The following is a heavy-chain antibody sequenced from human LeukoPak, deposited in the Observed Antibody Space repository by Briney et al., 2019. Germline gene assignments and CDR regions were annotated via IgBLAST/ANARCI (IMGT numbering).Heavy chain of an antibody. CDR3: AGYGDYSPFDY. Sequence: SETLSLTCTVSGGSISSYYWSWIRQPPGKGLEWIGYIYYSGSTNYNPSLKSRVTISVDTSKNQFSLKLSSVTAADTAVYYCAGYGDYSPFDYWGQGTLVTVSS. D-gene: IGHD4-17*01. CDR1: GGSISSYY. CDR2: IYYSGST. V-gene: IGHV4-59*01. J-gene: IGHJ4*02.